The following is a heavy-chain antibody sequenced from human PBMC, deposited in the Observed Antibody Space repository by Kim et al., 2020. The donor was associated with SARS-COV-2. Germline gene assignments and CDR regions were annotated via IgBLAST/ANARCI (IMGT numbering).Heavy chain of an antibody. J-gene: IGHJ4*02. V-gene: IGHV4-31*03. Sequence: SETLSLTCTVSGGSISSGGYYWSWIRQHPGKGLEWIGYIYYSGSTYYNPSLKSRVTISVDTSKNQFSLKLSSVTAADTAVYYCARAADYYDSSGYYYFFDYWGQGTLVTVSS. CDR2: IYYSGST. CDR1: GGSISSGGYY. CDR3: ARAADYYDSSGYYYFFDY. D-gene: IGHD3-22*01.